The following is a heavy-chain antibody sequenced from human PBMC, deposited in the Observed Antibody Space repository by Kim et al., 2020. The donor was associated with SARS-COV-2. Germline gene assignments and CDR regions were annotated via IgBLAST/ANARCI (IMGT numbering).Heavy chain of an antibody. V-gene: IGHV4-31*03. J-gene: IGHJ3*02. CDR3: ARDGVGSYYGSGSYAQRDAFDI. CDR1: GGSISSGGYY. D-gene: IGHD3-10*01. CDR2: IYYSGST. Sequence: TLSLTCTVSGGSISSGGYYWSWIRQHPGKGLEWIGYIYYSGSTYYNPSLKSRVTISVDTSKNQFSLKLSSVTAADTAVYYCARDGVGSYYGSGSYAQRDAFDIWGQGTMVTVSS.